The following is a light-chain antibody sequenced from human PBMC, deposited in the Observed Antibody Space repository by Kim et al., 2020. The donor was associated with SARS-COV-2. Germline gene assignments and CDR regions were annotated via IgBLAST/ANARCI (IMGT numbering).Light chain of an antibody. CDR1: NSGSKS. V-gene: IGLV3-21*04. CDR2: YDS. J-gene: IGLJ2*01. CDR3: QVWDSSSDHPLV. Sequence: PGKTARINCGGNNSGSKSVHWYQQKPGQAPVLVIYYDSDRPSGIPERFSGSNSGNTATLTISRVEAGDEADYYCQVWDSSSDHPLVFGGGTQLTVL.